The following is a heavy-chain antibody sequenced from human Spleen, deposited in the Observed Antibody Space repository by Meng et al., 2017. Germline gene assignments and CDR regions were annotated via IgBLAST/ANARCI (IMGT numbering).Heavy chain of an antibody. CDR3: ARSTMSEYDAFDI. J-gene: IGHJ3*02. Sequence: GESLKISCKGSGYSFTSYWIGWVRQMPGKGLEWMGIIYPGDSDTRYSPSFQGQVTISADKSISTAYLQWSSLKASDTAMYYCARSTMSEYDAFDIWGQGTMVTVSS. V-gene: IGHV5-51*01. CDR2: IYPGDSDT. CDR1: GYSFTSYW. D-gene: IGHD3-10*02.